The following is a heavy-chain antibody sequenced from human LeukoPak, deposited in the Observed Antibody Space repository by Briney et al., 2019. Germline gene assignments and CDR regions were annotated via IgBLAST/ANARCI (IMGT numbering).Heavy chain of an antibody. J-gene: IGHJ4*02. Sequence: GGSLRLSCAASGFTFSSFAMSWVRPAPGKGLEWVSGLSASGDRTYYADSVKGRFTIARDSSNSMLYLQMSSLRAEDTAVYYCAKEYRGGWPFDYWGQGALVTVSS. D-gene: IGHD6-19*01. CDR3: AKEYRGGWPFDY. CDR1: GFTFSSFA. CDR2: LSASGDRT. V-gene: IGHV3-23*01.